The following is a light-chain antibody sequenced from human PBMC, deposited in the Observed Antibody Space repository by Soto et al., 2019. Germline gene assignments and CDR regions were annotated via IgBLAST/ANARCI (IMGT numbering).Light chain of an antibody. CDR3: PQYATTPQRG. CDR1: QSVSNTF. V-gene: IGKV3-20*01. CDR2: GAS. J-gene: IGKJ3*01. Sequence: EIVLKQSPGTLSLSLGERATLSCRASQSVSNTFLAWYQKKPGQAPRLLIYGASSRATGIPDRFIGSGSGKDVTLTTSRLATDDFGVYYYPQYATTPQRGFGKGTKVHI.